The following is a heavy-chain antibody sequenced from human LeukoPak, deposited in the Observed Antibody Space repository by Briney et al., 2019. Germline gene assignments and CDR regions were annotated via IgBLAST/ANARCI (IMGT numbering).Heavy chain of an antibody. CDR3: AREYYYGSAILYYFDS. CDR2: ISAYNGNT. Sequence: ASVKVSCKASGYTFTSYGISWVRQAPGQGLEWMGWISAYNGNTNYAQKLQGRVTMTTDTSTSTAYMELRSLRSDDTAVYYCAREYYYGSAILYYFDSWGQGTLVTVSS. D-gene: IGHD3-10*01. CDR1: GYTFTSYG. J-gene: IGHJ4*02. V-gene: IGHV1-18*01.